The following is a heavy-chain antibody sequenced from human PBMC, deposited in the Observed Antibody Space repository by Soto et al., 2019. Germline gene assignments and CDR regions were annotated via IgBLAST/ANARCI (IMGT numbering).Heavy chain of an antibody. CDR1: GYTFTSYG. D-gene: IGHD2-15*01. Sequence: ASVKVSCKASGYTFTSYGISWVRQAPGQGLEWMGWISAYNGNTNYAQKLQGRVTMTTDTSTSTAYMDLRSLRSDDTAVYYCARDLGSGIINWFDPWGQGTLVTVSS. CDR3: ARDLGSGIINWFDP. V-gene: IGHV1-18*01. CDR2: ISAYNGNT. J-gene: IGHJ5*02.